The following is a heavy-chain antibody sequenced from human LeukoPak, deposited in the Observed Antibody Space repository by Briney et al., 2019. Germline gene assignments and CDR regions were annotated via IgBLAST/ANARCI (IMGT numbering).Heavy chain of an antibody. V-gene: IGHV3-7*01. CDR1: GFTFSNFW. CDR2: IKRDGSVQ. Sequence: GGSLRLSCAASGFTFSNFWMAWVRQAPGKGLEWVANIKRDGSVQYYGDSVKGRFTISRDNAKNSLYLQMNSLRAEDTAVYYCATTYDSSGCDWGQGTLVTVSS. CDR3: ATTYDSSGCD. D-gene: IGHD3-22*01. J-gene: IGHJ4*02.